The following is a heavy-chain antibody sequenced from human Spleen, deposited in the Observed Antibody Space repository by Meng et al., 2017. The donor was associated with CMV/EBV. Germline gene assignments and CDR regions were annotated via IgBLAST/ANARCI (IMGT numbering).Heavy chain of an antibody. CDR1: GGSISSYY. Sequence: QLHLRESRPGLVTVSETLSLTCTVSGGSISSYYWSWIRQPAGKGLEWIGRIYTSGSTNYNPSLKSRVTMSVDTSKNQFSLKLSSVTAADTAVYYCARDPSSSWTGWFDPWGQGTLVTVSS. V-gene: IGHV4-4*07. J-gene: IGHJ5*02. CDR2: IYTSGST. D-gene: IGHD6-13*01. CDR3: ARDPSSSWTGWFDP.